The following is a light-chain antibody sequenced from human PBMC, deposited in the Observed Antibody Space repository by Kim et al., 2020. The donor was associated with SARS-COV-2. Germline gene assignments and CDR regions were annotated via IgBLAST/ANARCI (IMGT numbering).Light chain of an antibody. V-gene: IGLV2-8*01. Sequence: SSTHSCAVANIGFGGYGGYTYVSWYQQHPGNAPKRIIYEVTKRPSGVPDRFSGSMSGNTASLTVSGLQAEDEADYYCASHGGYDYVFGTGTKVTVL. CDR2: EVT. J-gene: IGLJ1*01. CDR3: ASHGGYDYV. CDR1: NIGFGGYGGYTY.